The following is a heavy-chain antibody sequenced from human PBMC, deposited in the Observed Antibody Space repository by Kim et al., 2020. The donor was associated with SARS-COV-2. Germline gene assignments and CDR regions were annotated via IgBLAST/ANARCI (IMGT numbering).Heavy chain of an antibody. D-gene: IGHD6-19*01. CDR1: GGSISSSSYY. V-gene: IGHV4-39*01. CDR3: ARHRPASSGWSSYFDY. CDR2: IYYSGST. J-gene: IGHJ4*02. Sequence: SETLSLTCTVSGGSISSSSYYWGWIRQPPGKGLEWIGSIYYSGSTYYNPSLKSRVTISVDTSKNQFSLKLSSVTAADTAVYYCARHRPASSGWSSYFDYWGQGTLVTVSS.